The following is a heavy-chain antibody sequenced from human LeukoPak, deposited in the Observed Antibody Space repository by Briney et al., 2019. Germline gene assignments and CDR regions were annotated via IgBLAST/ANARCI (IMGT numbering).Heavy chain of an antibody. Sequence: GASVKVSCKASGGTFSSYTITWVRQAPGQGLEWMGGIIPIFGTANYAQKFQGRVTIIADESTSTAYMELSSLRSDDTAMYYCARGGRYCSGGSCYSLLDYWGQGTLVTVSS. D-gene: IGHD2-15*01. CDR3: ARGGRYCSGGSCYSLLDY. V-gene: IGHV1-69*13. CDR2: IIPIFGTA. CDR1: GGTFSSYT. J-gene: IGHJ4*02.